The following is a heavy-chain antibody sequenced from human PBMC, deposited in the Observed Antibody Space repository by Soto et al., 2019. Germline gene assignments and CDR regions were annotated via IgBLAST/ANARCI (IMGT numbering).Heavy chain of an antibody. CDR3: ARVHLAIAVAGTIGRAFDI. CDR1: GFTFSSYS. CDR2: ISSSSSYI. J-gene: IGHJ3*02. Sequence: LGGSLRLSCAASGFTFSSYSMNWVRQAPGKGLEWVSSISSSSSYIYYADSVKGRFTISRDNAKNSLYLQMNSLRAEDTAVYYCARVHLAIAVAGTIGRAFDIWGQGTMVTVSS. D-gene: IGHD6-19*01. V-gene: IGHV3-21*01.